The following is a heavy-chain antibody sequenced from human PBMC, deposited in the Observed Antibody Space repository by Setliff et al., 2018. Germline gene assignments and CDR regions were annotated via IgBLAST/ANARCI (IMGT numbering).Heavy chain of an antibody. V-gene: IGHV1-69*13. J-gene: IGHJ6*03. CDR1: GGTFSKYA. CDR3: AREGVDSRSSTDYRYYMDV. D-gene: IGHD3-22*01. CDR2: IIPMFGTT. Sequence: SVKVSCKAPGGTFSKYAIAWVRQAPGQGLEWMGGIIPMFGTTNYAQNFQGRVTITADESTTTAYMELSSLRSDDTAVYYCAREGVDSRSSTDYRYYMDVWGKGTTVTV.